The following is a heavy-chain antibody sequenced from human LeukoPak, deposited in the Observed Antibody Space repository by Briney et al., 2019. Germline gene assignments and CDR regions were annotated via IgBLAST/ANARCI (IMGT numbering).Heavy chain of an antibody. V-gene: IGHV4-59*01. CDR3: ASSQTFAGLYYFDD. CDR1: GRPLSSYY. CDR2: IYYSGNT. D-gene: IGHD6-13*01. J-gene: IGHJ4*02. Sequence: SEPLSLTCTVSGRPLSSYYWRWPRQPPGKALEGIGYIYYSGNTNYNPSLKSRVTISVDTSKNQFSLKLSSVTAADTAVYFCASSQTFAGLYYFDDWGQGSLVTVSS.